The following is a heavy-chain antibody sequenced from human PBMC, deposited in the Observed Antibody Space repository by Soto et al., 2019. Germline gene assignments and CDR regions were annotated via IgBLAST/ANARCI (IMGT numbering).Heavy chain of an antibody. D-gene: IGHD3-16*01. CDR3: AKDLGPPTEGIAQNWFDP. Sequence: EVQLLESGGGLVQPGGSLRLSCAASGFTFSSYAMSWVRQAPGKGLEWVSAISGSGGSTYYADSVKGGFTISSDNSKNPLFLQMNSLSADETAVYYCAKDLGPPTEGIAQNWFDPWGQGSLVTV. CDR1: GFTFSSYA. V-gene: IGHV3-23*01. J-gene: IGHJ5*02. CDR2: ISGSGGST.